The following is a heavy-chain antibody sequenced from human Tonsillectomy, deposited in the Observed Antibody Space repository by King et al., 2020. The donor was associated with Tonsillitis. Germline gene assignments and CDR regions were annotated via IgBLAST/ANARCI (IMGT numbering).Heavy chain of an antibody. J-gene: IGHJ4*02. CDR1: GGSISSYY. D-gene: IGHD1-7*01. V-gene: IGHV4-59*01. CDR3: ARDPPNRNYGFDY. Sequence: VQLQESGPGLVKPSETLSLTCTVSGGSISSYYWSWIRQPPGKGLEWIGYIYYSGSTNYNPSLKSRVTISVDTSKNQFSLTLSSVTAADTAVYYCARDPPNRNYGFDYWGQGTLVTVSS. CDR2: IYYSGST.